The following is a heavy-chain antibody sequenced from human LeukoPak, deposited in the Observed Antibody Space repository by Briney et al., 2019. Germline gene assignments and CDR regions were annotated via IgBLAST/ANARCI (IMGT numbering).Heavy chain of an antibody. D-gene: IGHD3-10*01. V-gene: IGHV1-2*02. CDR2: INPNSGGT. CDR3: ARDGITMVRGVRGKNWFDP. J-gene: IGHJ5*02. Sequence: ASVKVSCTASGYTFTGYYMHWVRQAPGQGLEWMGWINPNSGGTNYAQKFQGRVTMTRDTSISTAYMELSRLRSDDTAVYYCARDGITMVRGVRGKNWFDPWGQGTLVTVSS. CDR1: GYTFTGYY.